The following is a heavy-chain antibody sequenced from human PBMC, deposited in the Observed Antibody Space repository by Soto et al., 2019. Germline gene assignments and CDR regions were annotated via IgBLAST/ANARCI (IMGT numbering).Heavy chain of an antibody. CDR1: GGTFSSYA. V-gene: IGHV1-69*01. D-gene: IGHD4-17*01. CDR3: ARGQLYGDYYYYYYGMDV. Sequence: QVQLVQSGAEVKKPGSSVKVSCKASGGTFSSYAISWVRQAPGQGLEWMGGIIPIFGTANYAQKFQGRVTITADESTSTAYMERSSLRSEDTAVYYCARGQLYGDYYYYYYGMDVCGQGTTVTVSS. J-gene: IGHJ6*02. CDR2: IIPIFGTA.